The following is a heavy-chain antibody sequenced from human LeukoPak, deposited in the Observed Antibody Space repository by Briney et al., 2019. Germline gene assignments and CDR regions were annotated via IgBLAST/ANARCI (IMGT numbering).Heavy chain of an antibody. J-gene: IGHJ6*02. CDR2: FDPEDGET. CDR3: AREVFEYGDYLPHYYYYGMDV. CDR1: GYTLTELS. V-gene: IGHV1-24*01. Sequence: ASVKVSCKVPGYTLTELSMHCVRQAPGKGLEWMGGFDPEDGETIYAQKFQGRVTMTEDTSTDTAYMELSSLRSEDTAVYYCAREVFEYGDYLPHYYYYGMDVWGQGNTVTVSS. D-gene: IGHD4-17*01.